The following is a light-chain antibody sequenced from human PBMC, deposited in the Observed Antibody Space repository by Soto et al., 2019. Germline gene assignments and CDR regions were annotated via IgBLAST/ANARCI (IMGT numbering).Light chain of an antibody. Sequence: QSALTQPASVSGSPGQSITISCTGISSDVGSYNLVSWYQQHPGKAPKVMIYEGSKRPSGVSSLFSGSQSGNTASLTISGLQAEDEADYYCCSYAGGSALNYVFGTGTKVTVL. CDR1: SSDVGSYNL. CDR3: CSYAGGSALNYV. J-gene: IGLJ1*01. CDR2: EGS. V-gene: IGLV2-23*01.